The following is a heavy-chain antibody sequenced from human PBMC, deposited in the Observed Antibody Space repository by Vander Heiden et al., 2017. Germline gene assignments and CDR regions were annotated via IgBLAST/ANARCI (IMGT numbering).Heavy chain of an antibody. CDR2: INPNSGGT. Sequence: QVQLVQSGAEVKKPGASVTVSCKASGYTFTGYYMHWVRQAPGQGLEWMGWINPNSGGTNYAQKFQGWVTMTRDTSISTAYMELSRLRSDDTAVYYCARGVTGYSYGHAFDIWGQGTMVTVSS. CDR1: GYTFTGYY. CDR3: ARGVTGYSYGHAFDI. V-gene: IGHV1-2*04. D-gene: IGHD5-18*01. J-gene: IGHJ3*02.